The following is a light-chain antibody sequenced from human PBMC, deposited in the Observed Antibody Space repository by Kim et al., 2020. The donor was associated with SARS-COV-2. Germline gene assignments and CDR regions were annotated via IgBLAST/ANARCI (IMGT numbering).Light chain of an antibody. CDR1: QGSSSW. CDR2: AAS. J-gene: IGKJ5*01. Sequence: YVGHRVTITCRASQGSSSWLAWYQQKPGKAPKLLIYAASSLQSGVPSRFSGSGSGTDFPLTVSSLQPEDCATYYCQQANSFPITFGQGTRLEIK. V-gene: IGKV1-12*01. CDR3: QQANSFPIT.